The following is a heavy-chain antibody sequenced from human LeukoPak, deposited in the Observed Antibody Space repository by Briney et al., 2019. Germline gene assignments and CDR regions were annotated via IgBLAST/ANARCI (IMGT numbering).Heavy chain of an antibody. V-gene: IGHV3-48*03. CDR3: ARGNSRDGYNF. J-gene: IGHJ4*02. Sequence: GGSLRLSCAASGFTFSSYDMTWVGQAPGKGLEWVSYISSSGTSIQYADSVKGRFTLSRDNAKNSLNLQMNSMRVEDTAVYYCARGNSRDGYNFWGQGTLVTVSS. CDR1: GFTFSSYD. CDR2: ISSSGTSI. D-gene: IGHD5-24*01.